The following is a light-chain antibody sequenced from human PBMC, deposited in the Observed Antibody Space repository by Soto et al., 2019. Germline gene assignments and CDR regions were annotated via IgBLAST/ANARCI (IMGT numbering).Light chain of an antibody. V-gene: IGKV4-1*01. CDR1: QNILYNSNHKNY. J-gene: IGKJ2*01. CDR3: QQYYDIPYT. CDR2: WAS. Sequence: DIVMTQSPDSLAVSLGERATINCKSSQNILYNSNHKNYLAWFQQRPGQPPKLLIYWASARESGVPDRFSGSGSGTAFTLTISSLQAEDVAVYYCQQYYDIPYTFGQGTKLEIK.